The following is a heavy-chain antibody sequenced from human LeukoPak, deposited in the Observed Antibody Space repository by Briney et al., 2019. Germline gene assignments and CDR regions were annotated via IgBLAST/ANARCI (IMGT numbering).Heavy chain of an antibody. J-gene: IGHJ4*02. V-gene: IGHV3-23*01. CDR3: AKGRAAD. CDR1: GFTFSSYS. D-gene: IGHD6-6*01. CDR2: ISGSGATT. Sequence: GGSLRLSCAASGFTFSSYSMNWVRQAPGKGLEWVSTISGSGATTYYADSVKGRFTISRDNSKNTLSLQMNSLRAEDTAVYYCAKGRAADWGQGTLVTVSS.